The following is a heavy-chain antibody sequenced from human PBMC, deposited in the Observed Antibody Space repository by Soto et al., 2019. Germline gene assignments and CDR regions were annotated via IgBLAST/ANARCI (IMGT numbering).Heavy chain of an antibody. J-gene: IGHJ5*02. V-gene: IGHV4-31*03. CDR3: ARKRVVRSRGHWFDP. Sequence: SETLSLTCTVSGGSISSGGYYWSWIRQHPGKGLEWIGYIYYSGSTYYNPSLKSRVTISVDTSKNQFSLKLSSVTAADTAVYYCARKRVVRSRGHWFDPWGQGTLVTLSS. D-gene: IGHD2-21*01. CDR1: GGSISSGGYY. CDR2: IYYSGST.